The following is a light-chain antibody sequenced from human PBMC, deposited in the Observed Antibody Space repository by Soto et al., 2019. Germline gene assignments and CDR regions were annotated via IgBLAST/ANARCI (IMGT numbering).Light chain of an antibody. Sequence: QSVLTQPPSVSGAPGQRVTISCTGSSSNIGAGYDVHWYQQLPGTAPKLLIYGNSNRPSGFPDRFSGSKSGTSASLAITGLQAEDEADYYCQSYDSSLSGRVFGTGTKLTVL. V-gene: IGLV1-40*01. J-gene: IGLJ1*01. CDR3: QSYDSSLSGRV. CDR2: GNS. CDR1: SSNIGAGYD.